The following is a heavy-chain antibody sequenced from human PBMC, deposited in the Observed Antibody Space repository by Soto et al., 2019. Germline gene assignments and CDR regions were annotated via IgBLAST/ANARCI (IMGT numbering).Heavy chain of an antibody. CDR3: AKPLVRIAAAGYFDY. J-gene: IGHJ4*02. CDR1: GFTFSIYA. CDR2: MSRTGDNT. Sequence: GGSLRLSCAASGFTFSIYAMTWVRQSPGKGLEWVSSMSRTGDNTYYADSVKGRFTISRDNSKNTLYLQMNSLRAEDTAVYYCAKPLVRIAAAGYFDYWGQGTLVTVSS. V-gene: IGHV3-23*01. D-gene: IGHD6-13*01.